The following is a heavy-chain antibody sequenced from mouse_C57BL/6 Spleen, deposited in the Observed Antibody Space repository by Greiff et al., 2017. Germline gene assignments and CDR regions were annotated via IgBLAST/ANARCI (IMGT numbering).Heavy chain of an antibody. CDR2: IYPGGGST. Sequence: QVQLQQSGAELVRPGTSVKMSCKASGYTFTNYWIGWAKQRPGHGLEWIGDIYPGGGSTNSNEKFKGKATLTAEKSSSTAYMQFSSLTSEDSAIYYCARMDGNYWFAYWGQGTLVTVSA. CDR1: GYTFTNYW. CDR3: ARMDGNYWFAY. J-gene: IGHJ3*01. V-gene: IGHV1-63*01. D-gene: IGHD2-1*01.